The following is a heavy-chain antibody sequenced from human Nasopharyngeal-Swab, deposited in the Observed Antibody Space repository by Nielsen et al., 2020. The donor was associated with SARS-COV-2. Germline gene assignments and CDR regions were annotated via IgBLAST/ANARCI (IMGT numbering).Heavy chain of an antibody. J-gene: IGHJ6*02. V-gene: IGHV3-7*01. CDR2: INEDGSEK. CDR1: GFTFSSYW. Sequence: GESLKISCAASGFTFSSYWMSWVRQAPGKGLEWVANINEDGSEKYYVDSVKGRFTISRDNAKKSLDLQMNSPRAEDTAVYYCARGGAVAGNDYYYGMDVWGQGTTVTVSS. D-gene: IGHD6-19*01. CDR3: ARGGAVAGNDYYYGMDV.